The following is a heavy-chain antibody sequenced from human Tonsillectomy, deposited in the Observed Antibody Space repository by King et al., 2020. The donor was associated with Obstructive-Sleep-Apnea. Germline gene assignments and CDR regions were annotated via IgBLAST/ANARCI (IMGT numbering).Heavy chain of an antibody. V-gene: IGHV1-18*04. CDR2: ISVYNGNR. CDR3: AREVCSTSCYDYYYGMDV. Sequence: QLVQSGAEVKKPGASVKVSCKASGYTFTSYSINWVRQAPGQGLEWLGWISVYNGNRNYAQKLQGRATMTTDTSTSTAYMELRSLPSDDTAVYYCAREVCSTSCYDYYYGMDVWGQGTTVTVSS. CDR1: GYTFTSYS. D-gene: IGHD2-2*01. J-gene: IGHJ6*02.